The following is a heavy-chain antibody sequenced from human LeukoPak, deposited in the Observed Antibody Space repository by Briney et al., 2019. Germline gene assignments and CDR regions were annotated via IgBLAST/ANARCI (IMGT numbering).Heavy chain of an antibody. J-gene: IGHJ4*02. V-gene: IGHV1-69*05. Sequence: SVKVSCKASGGTFSSYAISWVRQAPGQGLEWMGRIIPIFGTANYAQKFQGRVTITTDESTSTAYMEPSSLRSEDTAVYYCAREEGTIFGVSSIDYWGQGTLVTVSS. D-gene: IGHD3-3*01. CDR3: AREEGTIFGVSSIDY. CDR2: IIPIFGTA. CDR1: GGTFSSYA.